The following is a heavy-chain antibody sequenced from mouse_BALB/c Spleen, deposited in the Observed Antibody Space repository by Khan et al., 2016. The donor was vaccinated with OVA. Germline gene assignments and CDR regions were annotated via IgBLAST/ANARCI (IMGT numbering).Heavy chain of an antibody. V-gene: IGHV1-69*02. CDR2: IYPSDSYT. Sequence: QVQLKQSGTELVRPGASVNLSCKASGYTFTNYWINWVKQRPGQGLEWIGNIYPSDSYTNYNQKFKDKATLTVDKSSSTAYMQLSSLTSEDSAVYYCTRGDPGNFDYWGQGTTLTVSS. CDR1: GYTFTNYW. J-gene: IGHJ2*01. D-gene: IGHD2-13*01. CDR3: TRGDPGNFDY.